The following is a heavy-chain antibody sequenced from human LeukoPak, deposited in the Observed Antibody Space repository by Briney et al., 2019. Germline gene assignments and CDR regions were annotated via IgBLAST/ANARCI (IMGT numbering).Heavy chain of an antibody. D-gene: IGHD2-8*02. V-gene: IGHV4-61*05. CDR1: GGSISSSSYY. Sequence: SETLSLTCTVSGGSISSSSYYWSWIRQPPGKGLEWIGYIYYSGSTNYNPSLKSRVTISVDTSKNQFSLKLSSVTAADTAVYYCARQVRSGHFDYWGQGTLVTVSS. CDR3: ARQVRSGHFDY. CDR2: IYYSGST. J-gene: IGHJ4*02.